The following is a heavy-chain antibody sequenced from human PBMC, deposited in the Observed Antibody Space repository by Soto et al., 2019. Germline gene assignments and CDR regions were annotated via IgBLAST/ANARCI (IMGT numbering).Heavy chain of an antibody. CDR2: ISGSGGST. D-gene: IGHD2-15*01. CDR3: AREDRRYYYYMDV. Sequence: GGSLRLSCAASGFTFSSYAMSWVRQAPGKGLEWVSAISGSGGSTYYADSVKGRFTISRDNAKNSLYLQMNSLRAEDTAVYYCAREDRRYYYYMDVWGKGTTVTVSS. CDR1: GFTFSSYA. J-gene: IGHJ6*03. V-gene: IGHV3-23*01.